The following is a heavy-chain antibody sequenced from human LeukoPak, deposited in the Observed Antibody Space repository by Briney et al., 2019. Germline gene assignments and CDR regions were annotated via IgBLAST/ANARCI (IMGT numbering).Heavy chain of an antibody. J-gene: IGHJ4*02. CDR1: GFTFSNYW. Sequence: PGGSLRLSCAASGFTFSNYWMHWVRQAPGKGLVWVSRIDGDGSSTSYADSVKGRFAISRDNAKNTLYLQMTSLRAEDTAVYYCAKEDDIVCSFDYWGQGALVTVSS. D-gene: IGHD2-15*01. CDR2: IDGDGSST. CDR3: AKEDDIVCSFDY. V-gene: IGHV3-74*01.